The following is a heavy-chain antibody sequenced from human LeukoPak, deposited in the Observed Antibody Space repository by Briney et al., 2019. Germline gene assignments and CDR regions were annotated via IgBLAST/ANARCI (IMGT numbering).Heavy chain of an antibody. Sequence: GGSLRLSCAASGFTVSSTYMSWVRQAPGKGLEWVSVLYSGGDTYYGDSVKGRFTISRDNAKNSLYLQMNSLRDEDTAVYYCAREGVYSSGPDYWGQGTLVTVSS. D-gene: IGHD6-19*01. CDR2: LYSGGDT. CDR1: GFTVSSTY. V-gene: IGHV3-53*01. J-gene: IGHJ4*02. CDR3: AREGVYSSGPDY.